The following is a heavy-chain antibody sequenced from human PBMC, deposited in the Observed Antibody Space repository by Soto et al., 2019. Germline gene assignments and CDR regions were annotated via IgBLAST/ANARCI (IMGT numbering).Heavy chain of an antibody. CDR1: GGSFSGYY. D-gene: IGHD3-22*01. Sequence: SETLSLTCAVYGGSFSGYYWSWIRQPPGKGLEWIGEINHSGSTNYNPSLKSRVTISVDTSKNQFSLKLSSVTAADTAVYYCAGTYYDSSGYIPGNFDYWGQGTLVT. CDR3: AGTYYDSSGYIPGNFDY. J-gene: IGHJ4*02. V-gene: IGHV4-34*01. CDR2: INHSGST.